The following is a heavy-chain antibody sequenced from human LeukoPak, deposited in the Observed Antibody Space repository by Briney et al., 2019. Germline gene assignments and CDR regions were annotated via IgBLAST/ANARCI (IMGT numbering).Heavy chain of an antibody. CDR2: IYPGDSDT. CDR3: ARPPSEDQDYCDNGY. J-gene: IGHJ4*02. CDR1: GYSFTSYW. D-gene: IGHD3-22*01. Sequence: GESLKISCKGSGYSFTSYWIGWVRQMPGKGLEWMGIIYPGDSDTRYSPSFQGQVTISADKSISTAYLQWSSLKASDTAMYYCARPPSEDQDYCDNGYWGQGTLVTVPS. V-gene: IGHV5-51*01.